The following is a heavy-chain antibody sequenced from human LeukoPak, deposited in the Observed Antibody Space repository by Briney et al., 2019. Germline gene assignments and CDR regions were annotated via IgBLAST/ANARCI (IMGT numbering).Heavy chain of an antibody. CDR2: ISSSSSYT. J-gene: IGHJ3*02. Sequence: GGSLRLSCAASGFTFSDYYTSWIRQAPGKGLEWVAYISSSSSYTNYADSVKGRFTISRDNAKNSLYLQMNSLRAEDTAVYYCARGSGSYGAFDIWGQGTMVTVSS. V-gene: IGHV3-11*05. CDR1: GFTFSDYY. D-gene: IGHD1-26*01. CDR3: ARGSGSYGAFDI.